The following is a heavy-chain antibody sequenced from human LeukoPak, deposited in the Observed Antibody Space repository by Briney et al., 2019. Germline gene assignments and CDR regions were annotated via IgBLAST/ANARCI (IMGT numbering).Heavy chain of an antibody. Sequence: GGSLRLSCAASGFTFSSYAMSWVRQAPGKGLEWVSAISGSGGSTYYADSVKGRFTISRDNSKNTLYLQMNSLRAEDTAVYYCARGGNYDILTGYYRPFPLGFDYWGQGTLVTVSS. J-gene: IGHJ4*02. CDR1: GFTFSSYA. D-gene: IGHD3-9*01. CDR2: ISGSGGST. V-gene: IGHV3-23*01. CDR3: ARGGNYDILTGYYRPFPLGFDY.